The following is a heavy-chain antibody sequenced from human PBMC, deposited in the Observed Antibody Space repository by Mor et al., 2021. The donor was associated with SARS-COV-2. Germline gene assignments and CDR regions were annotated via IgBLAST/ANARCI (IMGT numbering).Heavy chain of an antibody. Sequence: GLEWIGYTDYSGDSDYNPSLKSRATTSVDTSTNQFSLRLSFVTAADTALYFCARAVGYSTPNHFDSWGRGTLVTVSS. CDR3: ARAVGYSTPNHFDS. J-gene: IGHJ4*02. CDR2: TDYSGDS. D-gene: IGHD2-8*01. V-gene: IGHV4-59*01.